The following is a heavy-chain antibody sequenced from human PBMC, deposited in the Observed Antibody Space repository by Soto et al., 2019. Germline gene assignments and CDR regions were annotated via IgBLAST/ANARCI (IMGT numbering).Heavy chain of an antibody. CDR2: IIPKSGTT. J-gene: IGHJ6*02. CDR1: GGTFTTYA. CDR3: AAEFSSSVEFFHYYGMDV. D-gene: IGHD6-6*01. V-gene: IGHV1-69*13. Sequence: GASVKVSCKASGGTFTTYAFSWVRQAPGQGLEWMGGIIPKSGTTNYAQKFQGRVTISADESTTTAYMDLTSLRSEDTAVYYCAAEFSSSVEFFHYYGMDVWGQGTTVTVSS.